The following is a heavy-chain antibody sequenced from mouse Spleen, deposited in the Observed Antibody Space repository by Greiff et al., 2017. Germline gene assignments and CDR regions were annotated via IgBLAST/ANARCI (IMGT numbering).Heavy chain of an antibody. CDR2: TFYSGIT. J-gene: IGHJ4*01. Sequence: VQLKESGPSLVRPSQTLSLTCTVTGFSINSDCYWIWIRQFPGNKLEYIGYTFYSGITYYNPSLESRTYITRDTSKNQFPLKLSSVTTEDTATYYCARGGAIYDGYYGAMDYWGQGTSVTVSS. CDR3: ARGGAIYDGYYGAMDY. CDR1: GFSINSDCY. D-gene: IGHD2-3*01. V-gene: IGHV3-3*01.